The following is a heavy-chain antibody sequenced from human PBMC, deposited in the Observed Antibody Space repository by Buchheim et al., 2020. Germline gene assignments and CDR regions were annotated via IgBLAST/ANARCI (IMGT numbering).Heavy chain of an antibody. V-gene: IGHV4-59*01. J-gene: IGHJ5*02. CDR3: AREGSGYDWNWFDP. CDR1: GGSISSYY. Sequence: QVQLQESGPGLVKPSETLSLTCTVSGGSISSYYWSWIRQPPGKGLEWIGYIYYSGSTNYNPSLMSRVNISVDTTKKHSSLKLSSVTAADTAVYYCAREGSGYDWNWFDPWGQGTL. CDR2: IYYSGST. D-gene: IGHD5-12*01.